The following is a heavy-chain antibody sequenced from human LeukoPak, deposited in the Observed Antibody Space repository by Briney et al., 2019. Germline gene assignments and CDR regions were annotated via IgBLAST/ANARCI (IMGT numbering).Heavy chain of an antibody. CDR1: GGIFSTDD. J-gene: IGHJ4*02. CDR2: ISNDGSNK. V-gene: IGHV3-30-3*01. CDR3: ARDKNTVGQWLVRPPFQDY. D-gene: IGHD6-19*01. Sequence: PGRSLTLTCTASGGIFSTDDKHWVRQAPGKGLEWVAVISNDGSNKYYADSVKGRFTISRDNSKSTLDMQMNSLRPEHAAVHNAARDKNTVGQWLVRPPFQDYWGRGTLVTVSS.